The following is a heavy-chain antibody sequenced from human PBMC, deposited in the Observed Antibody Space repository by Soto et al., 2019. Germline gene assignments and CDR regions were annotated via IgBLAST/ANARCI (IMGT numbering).Heavy chain of an antibody. Sequence: ASVKVSCKASGYTFTSYGISLVRQAPGQGLEWMGWISAYNGNTNYAQKLQGRVTMTTDTSTSTAYMELRSLRSDDTAVYYCARTKHVEMATIPWYFAYWGQGTLVTVSS. V-gene: IGHV1-18*01. CDR3: ARTKHVEMATIPWYFAY. J-gene: IGHJ4*02. CDR2: ISAYNGNT. D-gene: IGHD5-12*01. CDR1: GYTFTSYG.